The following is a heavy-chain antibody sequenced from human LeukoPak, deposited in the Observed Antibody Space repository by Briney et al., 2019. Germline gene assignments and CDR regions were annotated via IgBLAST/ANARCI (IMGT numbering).Heavy chain of an antibody. CDR1: GITLSNYG. Sequence: PGGSLRLSCAVSGITLSNYGMSWVRQAPGKGLEWVAGISGSGGGTTYADSVKGRFTISRDNPKNTLCLQMNSLRAEDTAVYFCAKRGVVIRVILVGFHKEAYYFDSWGQGALVTVSS. J-gene: IGHJ4*02. CDR2: ISGSGGGT. V-gene: IGHV3-23*01. CDR3: AKRGVVIRVILVGFHKEAYYFDS. D-gene: IGHD3-22*01.